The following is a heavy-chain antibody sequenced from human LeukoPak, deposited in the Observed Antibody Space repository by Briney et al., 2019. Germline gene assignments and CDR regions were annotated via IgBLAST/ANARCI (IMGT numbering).Heavy chain of an antibody. J-gene: IGHJ2*01. Sequence: GGSLRLSCAASGFTFSSYAMHWVRQAPGKGLEWVSSISSGSSYIYYADSVKGRFTISRDNAKNSLHLQMNSLRADDTAVYYCARVGAKGGWYFDLWGRGTLVTVSS. CDR1: GFTFSSYA. CDR2: ISSGSSYI. D-gene: IGHD3-10*01. CDR3: ARVGAKGGWYFDL. V-gene: IGHV3-21*01.